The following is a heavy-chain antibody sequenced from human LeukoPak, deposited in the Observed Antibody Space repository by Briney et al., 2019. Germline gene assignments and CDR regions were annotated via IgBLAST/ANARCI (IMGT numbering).Heavy chain of an antibody. Sequence: TGGSLRLSCAASGFTFSSYSMNWVRQAPGKGLEWVSSISSSSSYIYYADSVKGRFTISRDNAKNSLYLQMNSLRAEDTVVYYCARGYCSSTSCYHAFDIWGQGTMVTVSS. CDR2: ISSSSSYI. D-gene: IGHD2-2*01. CDR1: GFTFSSYS. V-gene: IGHV3-21*01. J-gene: IGHJ3*02. CDR3: ARGYCSSTSCYHAFDI.